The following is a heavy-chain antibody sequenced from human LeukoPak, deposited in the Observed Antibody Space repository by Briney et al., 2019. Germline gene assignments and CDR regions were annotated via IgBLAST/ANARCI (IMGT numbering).Heavy chain of an antibody. CDR3: AKGYYDSSGLVDY. D-gene: IGHD3-22*01. Sequence: GGSLRLYSAASGFTFSSYAMSWVRQAPGKGLEWVSAISGSSGSTYYADSVKGRFTISRDNSKNTLYLQMNSLRAEDTAVYYCAKGYYDSSGLVDYWGQGTLVTVSS. V-gene: IGHV3-23*01. J-gene: IGHJ4*02. CDR1: GFTFSSYA. CDR2: ISGSSGST.